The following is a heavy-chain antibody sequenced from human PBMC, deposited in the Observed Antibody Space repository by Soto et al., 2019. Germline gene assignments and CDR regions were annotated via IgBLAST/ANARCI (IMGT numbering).Heavy chain of an antibody. CDR3: ARDRVVPRVGATEGYFDY. D-gene: IGHD1-26*01. J-gene: IGHJ4*02. Sequence: QVQLVESGGGVVQPGRSLRLSCAASGFTFSSYAMHWVRQAPGKGLEWVAVISYDGSNKYYADSVKGRFTISRDNSKNTLYLQMNSLRAEDTAVYYCARDRVVPRVGATEGYFDYWGQGTLVTVSS. CDR1: GFTFSSYA. CDR2: ISYDGSNK. V-gene: IGHV3-30-3*01.